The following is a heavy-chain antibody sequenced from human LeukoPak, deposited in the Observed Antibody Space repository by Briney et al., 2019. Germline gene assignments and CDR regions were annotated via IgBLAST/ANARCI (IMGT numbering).Heavy chain of an antibody. CDR1: GFTFTSDA. D-gene: IGHD6-19*01. CDR2: TVSRGTT. CDR3: AKCSTSAYTTGWCNWIDP. Sequence: GGSLRLSCVASGFTFTSDAMNWVRQAPGKGPEWVSSTVSRGTTQYADSVKGRFTVSRDTSKNTLYLQINSLRADDTAVYYCAKCSTSAYTTGWCNWIDPWGQGTLVTVSS. V-gene: IGHV3-23*01. J-gene: IGHJ5*02.